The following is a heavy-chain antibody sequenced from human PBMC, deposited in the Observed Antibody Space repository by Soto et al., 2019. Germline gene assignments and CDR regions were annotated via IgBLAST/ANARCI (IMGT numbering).Heavy chain of an antibody. CDR3: ARAGRIYYGMDV. CDR2: ISYDVSNK. V-gene: IGHV3-30-3*01. CDR1: GFIFSSYA. Sequence: QVQLVESGGGVVQPGRSLRLSCAASGFIFSSYAMHWVRQAPGKGLEWVAFISYDVSNKYYADSVKGRFTISRDNSKNTLYLQMNSLRAEDTAVYYCARAGRIYYGMDVWGQGTTVTVSS. J-gene: IGHJ6*02.